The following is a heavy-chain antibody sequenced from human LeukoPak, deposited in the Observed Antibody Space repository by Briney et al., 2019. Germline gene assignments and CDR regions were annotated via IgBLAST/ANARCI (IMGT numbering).Heavy chain of an antibody. CDR2: ISWNSGSI. CDR1: GFTFDDYA. J-gene: IGHJ3*02. V-gene: IGHV3-9*01. D-gene: IGHD2-8*01. CDR3: AKDIFPVYVGAGLSAFDI. Sequence: PGGSLRLSCAASGFTFDDYAMHWVRQAPGKGLEWVSGISWNSGSIGYADSVKGRYTISRDNAKNSLYLQMNSLRAEDTALYYCAKDIFPVYVGAGLSAFDIWGQGTMVTVSS.